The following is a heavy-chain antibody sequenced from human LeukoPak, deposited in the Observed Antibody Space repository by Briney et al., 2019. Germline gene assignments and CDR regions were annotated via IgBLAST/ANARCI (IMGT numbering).Heavy chain of an antibody. CDR2: IRSKANSYAT. CDR3: TRPSAAGGAGYYYYMDV. Sequence: PGGSLRLSCAASGFTFSGSAMHWVRQASGKGLEWVGRIRSKANSYATAYAASVKGRFTISRDDSKNTAYLQMNSLKTEDTAVYYCTRPSAAGGAGYYYYMDVWGKGTTVTVSS. CDR1: GFTFSGSA. J-gene: IGHJ6*03. D-gene: IGHD6-25*01. V-gene: IGHV3-73*01.